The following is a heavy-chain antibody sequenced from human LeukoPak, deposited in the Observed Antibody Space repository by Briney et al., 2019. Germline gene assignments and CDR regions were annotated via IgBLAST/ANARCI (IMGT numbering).Heavy chain of an antibody. CDR1: GFTFSSYA. D-gene: IGHD4-17*01. V-gene: IGHV3-21*01. CDR3: ARPVGDYDHY. J-gene: IGHJ4*02. Sequence: AGGSLRLSCAASGFTFSSYAMNWVRQAPGKGLEWVSSISSSSSYIYYADSVKGRFTISRDNAKNSLYLQMNSLRAEDTAVYYCARPVGDYDHYWGQGTLVTVSS. CDR2: ISSSSSYI.